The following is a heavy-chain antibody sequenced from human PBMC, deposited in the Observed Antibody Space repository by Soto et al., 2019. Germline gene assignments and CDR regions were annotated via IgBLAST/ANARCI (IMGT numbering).Heavy chain of an antibody. Sequence: QVQLVQSGAEVKKPGASVKISCEASAYSSTNYAIHWVRQAPGQRLEWMGWINAGNGDTNYAQKFQGRVTMTRDTSISTAYMELSRLRSDDTAVYYCARDVAARNNWFDPWGQGTLVTVSS. CDR1: AYSSTNYA. J-gene: IGHJ5*02. D-gene: IGHD6-6*01. CDR2: INAGNGDT. CDR3: ARDVAARNNWFDP. V-gene: IGHV1-3*01.